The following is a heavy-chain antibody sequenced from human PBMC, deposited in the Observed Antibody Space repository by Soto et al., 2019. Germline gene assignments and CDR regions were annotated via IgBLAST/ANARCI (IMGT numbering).Heavy chain of an antibody. V-gene: IGHV3-30*18. D-gene: IGHD6-13*01. CDR2: ISYDGSNK. CDR1: GFTFSSYG. CDR3: AKDRGSSWPRFYYYYYGMDV. J-gene: IGHJ6*02. Sequence: PGGSLRLSCAASGFTFSSYGMHWVRQAPGKGLEWVAVISYDGSNKYYADSVKGRFTISRDNSKNTLYLQMNSLRAEDTAVYYCAKDRGSSWPRFYYYYYGMDVWGQGTTVTVSS.